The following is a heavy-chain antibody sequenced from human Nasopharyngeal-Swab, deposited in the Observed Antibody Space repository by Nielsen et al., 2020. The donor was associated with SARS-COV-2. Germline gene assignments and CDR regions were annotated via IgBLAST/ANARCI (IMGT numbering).Heavy chain of an antibody. J-gene: IGHJ6*03. CDR1: GYSISSGYY. D-gene: IGHD3-10*01. Sequence: SETLSLTCAVSGYSISSGYYWGWLRQPPGKGLEWIGSIYHSGSTYYNPSLKSRVTISVDTSKNQFSLKLSSVTAADTAVYYCARLRSGYYYYYMDVWGKGTTVTVSS. CDR3: ARLRSGYYYYYMDV. CDR2: IYHSGST. V-gene: IGHV4-38-2*01.